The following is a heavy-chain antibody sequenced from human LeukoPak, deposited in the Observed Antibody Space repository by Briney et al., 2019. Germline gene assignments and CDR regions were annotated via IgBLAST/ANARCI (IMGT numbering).Heavy chain of an antibody. J-gene: IGHJ1*01. CDR2: INPNSGGA. V-gene: IGHV1-2*02. D-gene: IGHD2-2*01. Sequence: GASVKVSCKASGYTFTGYYMHWVRQAPGQGLEWMGWINPNSGGANYAQKFQGRVTMTRDTSISTAYMELSRLRSDDTAVYYCARDLGVVPAAIEYFQHWGQGTLVTVSS. CDR1: GYTFTGYY. CDR3: ARDLGVVPAAIEYFQH.